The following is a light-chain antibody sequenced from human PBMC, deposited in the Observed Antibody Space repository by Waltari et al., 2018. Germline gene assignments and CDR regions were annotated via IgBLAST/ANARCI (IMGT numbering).Light chain of an antibody. J-gene: IGLJ2*01. V-gene: IGLV1-36*01. CDR1: SSNIGNNA. CDR2: YDD. Sequence: QSVLTQPPSVSEAPRQRVTIPCSGSSSNIGNNAVNWFQQPPGKAPKLLIFYDDLLPSGVSDRFSGSKSGTSASLAISGLQSEDEADYYCASWDDSLNGVVFGGGTKLTVL. CDR3: ASWDDSLNGVV.